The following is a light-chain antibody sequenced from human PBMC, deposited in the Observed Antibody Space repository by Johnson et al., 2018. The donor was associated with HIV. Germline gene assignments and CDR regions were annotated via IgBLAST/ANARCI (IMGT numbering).Light chain of an antibody. CDR1: SSNIGNNY. Sequence: QLVLTQPPSVSAAPGQKVTISCSGSSSNIGNNYVSWYQQLPGTAPKLLIYDNNKRPSGIPDRFSGSKSGTSATLGITGLQTGDEADYYCGTWDSSLSAAGVVGTGTKVPVL. CDR2: DNN. CDR3: GTWDSSLSAAGV. J-gene: IGLJ1*01. V-gene: IGLV1-51*01.